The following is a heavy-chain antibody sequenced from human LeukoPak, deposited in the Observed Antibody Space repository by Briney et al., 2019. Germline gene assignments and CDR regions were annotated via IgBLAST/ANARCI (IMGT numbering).Heavy chain of an antibody. V-gene: IGHV3-66*01. Sequence: GGSLRLSCAASGFTVSSNYMSWVRRAPGKGLEWVSVIYSGGSTYYADSVKGRFTISRDNSKNTLYLQMNSLRAEDTAVYYCARGVAVAGTALGYWGQGTLVTVSS. J-gene: IGHJ4*02. CDR2: IYSGGST. CDR3: ARGVAVAGTALGY. D-gene: IGHD6-19*01. CDR1: GFTVSSNY.